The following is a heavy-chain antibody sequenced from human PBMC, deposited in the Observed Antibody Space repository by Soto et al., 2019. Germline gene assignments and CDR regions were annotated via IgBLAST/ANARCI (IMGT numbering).Heavy chain of an antibody. J-gene: IGHJ3*02. CDR2: ISPHDDRT. Sequence: QVQLVQSGADVKKPGASVKVSCKASGYNFTSYGISWGRQAPGQGLEWMGWISPHDDRTKYARRCQDRVTITTETPTSTVYMELGSLRSDETAVYYCARDLYYSSGRYFDHDAFDIWGQGTVVTVSS. CDR1: GYNFTSYG. CDR3: ARDLYYSSGRYFDHDAFDI. D-gene: IGHD6-19*01. V-gene: IGHV1-18*01.